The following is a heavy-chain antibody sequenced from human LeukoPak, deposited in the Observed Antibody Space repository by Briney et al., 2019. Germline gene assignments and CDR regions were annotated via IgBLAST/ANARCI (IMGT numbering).Heavy chain of an antibody. Sequence: PSETLSLTCTVSGGSITSDYWSWIRQPAGKGLEWIGRIFTSGSTSYNPSLKSRVTMSLDTSKNQFSRKLSSVTAADTAVYFCSRGGANDLWGQGTLVTVSS. CDR2: IFTSGST. V-gene: IGHV4-4*07. J-gene: IGHJ5*02. CDR1: GGSITSDY. D-gene: IGHD4/OR15-4a*01. CDR3: SRGGANDL.